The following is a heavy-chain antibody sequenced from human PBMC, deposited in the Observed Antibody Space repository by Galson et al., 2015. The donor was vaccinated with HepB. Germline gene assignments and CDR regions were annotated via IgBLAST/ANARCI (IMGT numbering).Heavy chain of an antibody. V-gene: IGHV1-18*01. Sequence: SVKVSCKASGYTFTSYGISWVRQAPGQGLEWMGWISAYNGNTNYAQKLQGRVTMTTDTSTSTAYMELRSLRSEDTAVYYCAILEERDDSSGYSQTVDAFDIWGQGTMVTVSS. CDR2: ISAYNGNT. CDR1: GYTFTSYG. J-gene: IGHJ3*02. D-gene: IGHD3-22*01. CDR3: AILEERDDSSGYSQTVDAFDI.